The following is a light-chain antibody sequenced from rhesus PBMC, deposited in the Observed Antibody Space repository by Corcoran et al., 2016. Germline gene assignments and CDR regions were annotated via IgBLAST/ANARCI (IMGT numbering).Light chain of an antibody. J-gene: IGLJ1*01. V-gene: IGLV2-13*02. CDR3: SSYANSSAFI. Sequence: QAVLTQSPSVSGSPGQSVTISYTGTSSDIGGYNRVSWYQQLPGKAPKLMIYEVSKRPSGVSDRFSGSKSGNTASLTISGLQAEDEADYYCSSYANSSAFIFGAGTRLTVL. CDR2: EVS. CDR1: SSDIGGYNR.